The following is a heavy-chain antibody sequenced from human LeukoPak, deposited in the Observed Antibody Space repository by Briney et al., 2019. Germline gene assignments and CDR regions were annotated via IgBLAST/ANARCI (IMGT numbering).Heavy chain of an antibody. Sequence: ASVKVSCKASGYTFTGSYLHWVRQAPGQRLEWMGWINPDSGGTNIAHNFQGRVTMTRDTSISTAYMELSSLRSDDTAVYFCARDPGLMVYAISSTAYYFDYWGQGTLVTVSS. D-gene: IGHD2-8*01. CDR2: INPDSGGT. V-gene: IGHV1-2*02. CDR1: GYTFTGSY. J-gene: IGHJ4*02. CDR3: ARDPGLMVYAISSTAYYFDY.